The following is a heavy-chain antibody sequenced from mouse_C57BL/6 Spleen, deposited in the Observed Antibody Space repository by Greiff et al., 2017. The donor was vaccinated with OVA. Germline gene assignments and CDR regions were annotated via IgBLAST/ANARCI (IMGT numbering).Heavy chain of an antibody. CDR3: ARSGLGDYAMDY. J-gene: IGHJ4*01. CDR2: IYPGDGDT. Sequence: QVQLQQSGAELVKPGASVKISCKASGYAFSSYWMNWVKQRPGKGLEWIGQIYPGDGDTNYNGKFKGKATLTADKSSSTAYMQLSSLTSEDSAVYFCARSGLGDYAMDYWGQGTSVTVSS. CDR1: GYAFSSYW. V-gene: IGHV1-80*01. D-gene: IGHD3-3*01.